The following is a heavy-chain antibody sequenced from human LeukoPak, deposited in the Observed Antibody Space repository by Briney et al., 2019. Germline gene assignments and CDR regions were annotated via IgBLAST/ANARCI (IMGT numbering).Heavy chain of an antibody. CDR1: GGSISSYY. D-gene: IGHD6-6*01. CDR2: IYYSGST. Sequence: SETLSLTCTVSGGSISSYYWSWIRQPPGKGLEWIGYIYYSGSTNYNPSLKSRVTISVDTSKNQFSLKLSSVTAADTAVYYCARVGAAARPQLRWFDPWGQGTLVTVSS. J-gene: IGHJ5*02. CDR3: ARVGAAARPQLRWFDP. V-gene: IGHV4-59*01.